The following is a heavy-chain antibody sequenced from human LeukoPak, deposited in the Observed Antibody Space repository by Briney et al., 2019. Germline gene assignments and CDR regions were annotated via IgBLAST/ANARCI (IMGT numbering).Heavy chain of an antibody. V-gene: IGHV4-34*01. J-gene: IGHJ5*02. D-gene: IGHD1-20*01. Sequence: SETLSLTCAVYGGSFSGYYWSWIRQPPGKGLEWIGEINHSGSTNYNPSLKSRVTISVDTSKNQFSLQLNSVTPEDTAVYYCARSARYNWNDLGWFDPWGQGTLVTVSS. CDR1: GGSFSGYY. CDR3: ARSARYNWNDLGWFDP. CDR2: INHSGST.